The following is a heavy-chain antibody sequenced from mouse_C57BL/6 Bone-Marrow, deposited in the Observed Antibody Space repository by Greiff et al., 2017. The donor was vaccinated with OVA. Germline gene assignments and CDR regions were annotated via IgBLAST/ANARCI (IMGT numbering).Heavy chain of an antibody. Sequence: QVQLKASGAELVKPGASVKISCKASGYAFSSYWMNWVKQRPGKGLEWIGQIYPGDGDTNYNGKFKGKAKLTADKSSSTAYMQLSSLTSEDSAVYFCARSYYGSSSFAYWGQGTLVTVSA. CDR3: ARSYYGSSSFAY. CDR2: IYPGDGDT. D-gene: IGHD1-1*01. J-gene: IGHJ3*01. V-gene: IGHV1-80*01. CDR1: GYAFSSYW.